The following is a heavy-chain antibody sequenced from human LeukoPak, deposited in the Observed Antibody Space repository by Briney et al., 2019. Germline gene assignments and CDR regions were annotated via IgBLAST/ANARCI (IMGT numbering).Heavy chain of an antibody. D-gene: IGHD6-19*01. J-gene: IGHJ6*02. V-gene: IGHV7-4-1*02. CDR1: GYTFTSYA. Sequence: GASVKVSCKASGYTFTSYAMNWVRQAPGQGLEWMGWINTNTGNPTYAQGFTGRFVFSLDTSVSTAYLQISSLKAEDTAVYYCARLPLAGLVDYYYYYGMDVWAKGPRSPSP. CDR3: ARLPLAGLVDYYYYYGMDV. CDR2: INTNTGNP.